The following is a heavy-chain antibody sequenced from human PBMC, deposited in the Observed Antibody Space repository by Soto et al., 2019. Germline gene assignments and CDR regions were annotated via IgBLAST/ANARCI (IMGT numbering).Heavy chain of an antibody. V-gene: IGHV6-1*01. Sequence: SQTLSLTCAISGDSVSSNTASWNWIRQSPSRGLEWLGRTYFRSKCCNDYAVSVKSRIIINPDTSNNQFSLQLNSVTPEDTAVYFCAKGDNLGPKTGYAFDPWGQGIMVTVSS. J-gene: IGHJ5*02. CDR2: TYFRSKCCN. CDR1: GDSVSSNTAS. D-gene: IGHD5-12*01. CDR3: AKGDNLGPKTGYAFDP.